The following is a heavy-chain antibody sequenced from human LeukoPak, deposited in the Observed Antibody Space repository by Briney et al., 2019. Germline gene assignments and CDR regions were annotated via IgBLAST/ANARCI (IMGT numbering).Heavy chain of an antibody. D-gene: IGHD6-19*01. CDR2: IYPDGKA. CDR3: ATLKGWYGKGCFGY. Sequence: GGSLRLSCAASGVTVSTIYMGWVRQAPGKGLDWVSVIYPDGKAYYAESVKGRFTISRDSSDNTLFLQMNSLRAEDTAVYYCATLKGWYGKGCFGYWGQGTLVTVSS. J-gene: IGHJ4*02. V-gene: IGHV3-53*01. CDR1: GVTVSTIY.